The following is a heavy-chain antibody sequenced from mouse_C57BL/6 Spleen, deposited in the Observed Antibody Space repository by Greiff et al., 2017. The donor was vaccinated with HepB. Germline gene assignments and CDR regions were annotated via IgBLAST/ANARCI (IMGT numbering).Heavy chain of an antibody. V-gene: IGHV1-18*01. D-gene: IGHD1-1*01. CDR2: INPNNGGT. Sequence: VQLQQSGPELVKPGASVKIPCKASGYTFTDYNMDWVKQSHGKSLEWIGDINPNNGGTIYNQKFKGKATLTVDKSSSTAYMELRSLTSEDTAVYYCARKRGSSYVNWYFDVWGTGTTVTVSS. J-gene: IGHJ1*03. CDR1: GYTFTDYN. CDR3: ARKRGSSYVNWYFDV.